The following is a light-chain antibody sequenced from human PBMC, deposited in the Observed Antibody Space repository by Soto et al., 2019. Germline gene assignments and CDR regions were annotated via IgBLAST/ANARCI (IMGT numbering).Light chain of an antibody. Sequence: DIQMTQSPSSLSASVGERVTITCRASQNIKSFLNWYQQKPGKAPKLLIYATSSVQSGVPARFSGGRSGIDFSLSISSLQPEDFATYYCQQTYVAPVTFGGGTKVEI. CDR3: QQTYVAPVT. CDR1: QNIKSF. CDR2: ATS. V-gene: IGKV1-39*01. J-gene: IGKJ4*01.